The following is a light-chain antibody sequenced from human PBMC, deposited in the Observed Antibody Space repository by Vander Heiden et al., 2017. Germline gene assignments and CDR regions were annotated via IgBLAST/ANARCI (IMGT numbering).Light chain of an antibody. J-gene: IGKJ1*01. V-gene: IGKV3-15*01. Sequence: IVMTQSPATLSVSPGERATLSCRASQSVSINLAWYQQKPGQAPRLLIYGASTRATGIPARFSGSGPGTEFTLTISSLQSEDFAVYYCQQYYNGPPWTFGQGTKVEIK. CDR2: GAS. CDR1: QSVSIN. CDR3: QQYYNGPPWT.